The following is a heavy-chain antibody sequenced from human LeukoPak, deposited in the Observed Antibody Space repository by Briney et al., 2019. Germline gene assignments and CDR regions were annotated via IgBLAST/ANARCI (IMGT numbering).Heavy chain of an antibody. J-gene: IGHJ4*02. CDR3: AREVGSYYFDH. D-gene: IGHD1-26*01. CDR1: GFIFSSYG. Sequence: GGSLRLSCAASGFIFSSYGMHWVRQAPGKELEWVTVIWYDGSNKYYANSVKGRFTISRDNSKNTLYLDMNSLSAEDTAVYYCAREVGSYYFDHWGQGTLVTVSS. CDR2: IWYDGSNK. V-gene: IGHV3-33*08.